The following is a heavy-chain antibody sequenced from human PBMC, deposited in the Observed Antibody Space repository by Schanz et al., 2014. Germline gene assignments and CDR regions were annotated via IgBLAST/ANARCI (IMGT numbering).Heavy chain of an antibody. V-gene: IGHV1-2*06. CDR1: GYTFTAYF. CDR2: INPNTGGT. D-gene: IGHD5-12*01. CDR3: AREKGHGYSGLS. Sequence: QVQLMQSGAEVKEPGASVKVSCKASGYTFTAYFIHWVRQAPGQGLEWMGRINPNTGGTNFAQKFQGRVTMTRDTSITTAYMDLSGLTSDDTAVYYCAREKGHGYSGLSWGQGTLLAVSS. J-gene: IGHJ5*02.